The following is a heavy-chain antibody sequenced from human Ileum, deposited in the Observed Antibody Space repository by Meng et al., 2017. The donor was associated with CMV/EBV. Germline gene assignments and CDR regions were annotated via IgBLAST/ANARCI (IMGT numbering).Heavy chain of an antibody. CDR2: INHGGGT. V-gene: IGHV4-34*01. CDR3: ARHFSGWSYSFDH. Sequence: SETLSLTFVVYGGSLRGYYWNCIRQSPGKGLERPGEINHGGGTNYNPSLKSQVTISVDTSKNQFSLKLTSVTAADTAVYYCARHFSGWSYSFDHWGQGRLVTVSS. CDR1: GGSLRGYY. D-gene: IGHD6-19*01. J-gene: IGHJ4*02.